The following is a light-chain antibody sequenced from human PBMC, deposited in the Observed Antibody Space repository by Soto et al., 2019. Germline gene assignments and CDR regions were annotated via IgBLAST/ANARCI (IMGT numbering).Light chain of an antibody. CDR2: GAS. CDR1: QSVGSSY. CDR3: QQSAGSPWT. Sequence: EIVLTQSPGTLSLSPGERATLSCRASQSVGSSYLAWYQQKPGQAPRLLIYGASSRATGIPDRFSGSESGTDFTLTISRLEPEDFAVYYCQQSAGSPWTFGQGTKVEIK. V-gene: IGKV3-20*01. J-gene: IGKJ1*01.